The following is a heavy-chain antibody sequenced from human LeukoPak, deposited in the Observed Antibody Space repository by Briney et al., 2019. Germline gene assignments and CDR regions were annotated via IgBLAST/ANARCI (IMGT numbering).Heavy chain of an antibody. D-gene: IGHD3-10*01. V-gene: IGHV3-53*04. CDR2: IYSDGST. CDR1: GFTVSSNY. CDR3: ARTYYGGARYFDY. Sequence: TGGSLRLSCAASGFTVSSNYMSWVRQAPVKGLEWVSVIYSDGSTYYADSVRGRFTISRHNSENTLYPQMNNLRTEDTAVYYCARTYYGGARYFDYWGQGTLVTVSS. J-gene: IGHJ4*02.